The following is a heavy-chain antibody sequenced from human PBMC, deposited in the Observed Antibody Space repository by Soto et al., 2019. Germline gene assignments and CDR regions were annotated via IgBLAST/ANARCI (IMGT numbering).Heavy chain of an antibody. CDR1: GGTFSSYA. D-gene: IGHD1-26*01. Sequence: SVTVSCKASGGTFSSYAISWVRQAPGQGLEWMGGIIPIFGTANYAQKFQGRVTITADESTSTAYMELSSLRSEDTAVYYCARERATYHYYYGMDVWGQGTTVTVSS. CDR3: ARERATYHYYYGMDV. CDR2: IIPIFGTA. J-gene: IGHJ6*02. V-gene: IGHV1-69*13.